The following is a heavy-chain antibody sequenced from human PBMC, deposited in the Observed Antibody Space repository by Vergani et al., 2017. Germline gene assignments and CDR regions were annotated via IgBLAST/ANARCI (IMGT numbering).Heavy chain of an antibody. D-gene: IGHD3-3*01. J-gene: IGHJ6*02. CDR3: ARVAASELRFLEWLWLDV. V-gene: IGHV3-33*01. CDR2: IWYDGSNK. CDR1: GFTFSSYG. Sequence: QVQLVESGGGVVQPGRSLRLSCAASGFTFSSYGMHWVRQAPGKGLEWVAVIWYDGSNKYYADSVKGRFTISRDNSKNTLYLQMNSLRAEDTAVYYCARVAASELRFLEWLWLDVWGQGTTVTVSS.